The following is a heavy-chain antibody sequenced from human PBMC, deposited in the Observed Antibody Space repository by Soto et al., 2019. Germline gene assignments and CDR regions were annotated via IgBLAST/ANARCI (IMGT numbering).Heavy chain of an antibody. CDR1: GFSLTTDRVG. J-gene: IGHJ4*02. Sequence: QITFKESGPTLVKPTQTLTLTCTFSGFSLTTDRVGVGWIRQPPGEALEWLAVIYWDDSKTYRPSLESRLTITKDTSKNQVALTMTNMDSVDTATYYCEHAYGGRSLYWGQGTLVTVSS. D-gene: IGHD1-26*01. CDR3: EHAYGGRSLY. V-gene: IGHV2-5*02. CDR2: IYWDDSK.